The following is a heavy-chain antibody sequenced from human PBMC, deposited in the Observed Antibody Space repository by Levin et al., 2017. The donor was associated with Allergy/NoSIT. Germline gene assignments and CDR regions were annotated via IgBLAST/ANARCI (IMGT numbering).Heavy chain of an antibody. Sequence: TGGSLRLSCAASGFTFSDYYMSWIRQAPGKGLEWVSYISSSSSYTNYADSVKGRFTISRDNAKNSLYLQMNSLRAEDTAVYYCARSRIAAEDAFDSWGQGTMVTVSS. D-gene: IGHD6-13*01. J-gene: IGHJ3*02. V-gene: IGHV3-11*03. CDR2: ISSSSSYT. CDR3: ARSRIAAEDAFDS. CDR1: GFTFSDYY.